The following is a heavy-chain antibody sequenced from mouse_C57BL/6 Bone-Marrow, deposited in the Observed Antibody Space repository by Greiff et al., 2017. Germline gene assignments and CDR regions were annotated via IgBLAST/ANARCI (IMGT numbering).Heavy chain of an antibody. CDR1: GYAFSSYW. D-gene: IGHD2-4*01. CDR2: IYPGDGDT. Sequence: VQLQESGAELVKPGASVKISCKASGYAFSSYWMNWVKQRPGKGLEWIGQIYPGDGDTNYNGKFKGKATLAADKSSSTAYMQLSSLTSEDSAVYFCAREDYDYPAWFAYWGQGTLVTVSA. V-gene: IGHV1-80*01. J-gene: IGHJ3*01. CDR3: AREDYDYPAWFAY.